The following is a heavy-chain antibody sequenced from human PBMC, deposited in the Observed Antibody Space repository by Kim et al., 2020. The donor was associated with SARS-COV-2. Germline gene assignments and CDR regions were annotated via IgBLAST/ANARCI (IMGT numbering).Heavy chain of an antibody. V-gene: IGHV1-2*02. CDR1: GYTFTGYY. Sequence: ASVKVSCKASGYTFTGYYMHWVRQAPGQGLEWMGWINPNSGGTNYAQKFQSRVTMTRDTSISTAYMELSRLRSDDTAVYYCAREVVVVPAAMRTGEGNYYYYYGMDVWGQGTTVTVSS. CDR2: INPNSGGT. D-gene: IGHD2-2*01. CDR3: AREVVVVPAAMRTGEGNYYYYYGMDV. J-gene: IGHJ6*02.